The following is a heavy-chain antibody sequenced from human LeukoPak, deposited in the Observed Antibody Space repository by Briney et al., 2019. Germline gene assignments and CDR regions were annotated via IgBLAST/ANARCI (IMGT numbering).Heavy chain of an antibody. J-gene: IGHJ4*02. V-gene: IGHV3-33*01. Sequence: PGGSLRLSCVASGFTLSSYGMHWVRQAPGEGLGWVAVIWSVGSNKYYADSLKGRFTISRDKSKNTLYLQMNSLRAEDTAVYYCARGYGGNSWHFDYWGQGTPVTVSS. D-gene: IGHD4-23*01. CDR2: IWSVGSNK. CDR1: GFTLSSYG. CDR3: ARGYGGNSWHFDY.